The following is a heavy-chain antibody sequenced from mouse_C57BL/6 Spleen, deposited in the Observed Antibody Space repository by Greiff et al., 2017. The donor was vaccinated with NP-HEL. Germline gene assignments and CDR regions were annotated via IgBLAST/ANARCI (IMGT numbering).Heavy chain of an antibody. Sequence: QVQLKQSGAELVKPGASVKLSCKASGYTFTEYTIHWVKQRSGQGLEWIGWFYPGSGSIKYNEKFKDKATLTADKSSSTVYMELSRLTSEDSAVYFCARHEDYYGSPYYYAMDYWGQGTSVTVSS. CDR2: FYPGSGSI. CDR1: GYTFTEYT. D-gene: IGHD1-1*01. CDR3: ARHEDYYGSPYYYAMDY. V-gene: IGHV1-62-2*01. J-gene: IGHJ4*01.